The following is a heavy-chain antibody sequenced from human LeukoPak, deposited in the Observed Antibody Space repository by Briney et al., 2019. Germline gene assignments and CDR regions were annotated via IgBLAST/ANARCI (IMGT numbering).Heavy chain of an antibody. D-gene: IGHD6-19*01. V-gene: IGHV3-33*06. CDR2: IWYDGSNK. CDR1: GFTFSSYG. Sequence: GGSLRLSCAASGFTFSSYGMHWVRQTPGKGLEWVAVIWYDGSNKYYADSVKGRFTISSDNSKNTLYLQMNSLRAEDTAVYYCAKDRYDSSGWYGDYFDYWGQGTLVTVSS. J-gene: IGHJ4*02. CDR3: AKDRYDSSGWYGDYFDY.